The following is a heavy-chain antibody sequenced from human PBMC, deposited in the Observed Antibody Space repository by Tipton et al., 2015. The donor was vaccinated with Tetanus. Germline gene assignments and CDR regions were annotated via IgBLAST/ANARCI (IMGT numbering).Heavy chain of an antibody. CDR1: GGSIRGHF. J-gene: IGHJ4*02. Sequence: TLSLTCTVSGGSIRGHFWSWIRQPAGKGLEWIGRLHSSGDTTYNPSLKSRVPMSVDTSKNQFSLRLSSVTAADTALYFCARWGPGVTTWGFDFWGQGTLVTVSS. D-gene: IGHD3-16*01. V-gene: IGHV4-4*07. CDR2: LHSSGDT. CDR3: ARWGPGVTTWGFDF.